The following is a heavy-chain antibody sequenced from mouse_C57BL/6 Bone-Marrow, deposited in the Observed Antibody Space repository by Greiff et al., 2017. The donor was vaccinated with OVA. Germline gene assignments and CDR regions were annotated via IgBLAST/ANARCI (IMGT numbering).Heavy chain of an antibody. V-gene: IGHV5-15*01. CDR3: ARGDYSTRFAY. CDR2: ISNLAYSI. CDR1: GFTFSDYG. J-gene: IGHJ3*01. D-gene: IGHD2-5*01. Sequence: EVQVVESGGGLVQPGGSLKLSCAASGFTFSDYGMAWVRQAPRKGPAWVAFISNLAYSIYYADTVTGRFTISRENAKNTLYLVMSSLRSEDTAMDYCARGDYSTRFAYWGQGTLVTVSA.